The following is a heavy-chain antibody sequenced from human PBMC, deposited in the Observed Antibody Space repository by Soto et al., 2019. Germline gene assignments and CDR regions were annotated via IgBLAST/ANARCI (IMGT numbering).Heavy chain of an antibody. V-gene: IGHV1-2*02. J-gene: IGHJ2*01. CDR1: GYTFTGYY. CDR2: INPNSGGT. CDR3: ARAQAARYDYWYFGL. D-gene: IGHD6-13*01. Sequence: QVQLVQSGAEVKKPGASVKVSCKASGYTFTGYYMHWVRQAPGQGLEWMGWINPNSGGTNYAQKFQGRVTMTRDTSISTAYMELNRLRSDDTAVYYCARAQAARYDYWYFGLWGRGTLVTVSS.